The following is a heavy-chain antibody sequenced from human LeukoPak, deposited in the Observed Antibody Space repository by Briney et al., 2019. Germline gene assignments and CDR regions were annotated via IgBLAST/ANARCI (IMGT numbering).Heavy chain of an antibody. CDR3: ARGTGAYYYL. Sequence: SETLSLTCTVSGGSISSYYWSWIRQPPGKGLEWIGYIYDTGSTNYNPYLKSRVTISIDTSKNQFSLKLSSVTAADTALYYCARGTGAYYYLWGQGTMVTVSS. V-gene: IGHV4-59*01. D-gene: IGHD3-22*01. CDR1: GGSISSYY. J-gene: IGHJ3*01. CDR2: IYDTGST.